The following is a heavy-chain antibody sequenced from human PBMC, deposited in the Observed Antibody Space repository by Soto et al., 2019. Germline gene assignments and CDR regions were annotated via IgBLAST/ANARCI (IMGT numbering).Heavy chain of an antibody. CDR1: GGTFSSYA. CDR3: AREWIVVVPAARLDYYGMDV. Sequence: GASVKVSCKASGGTFSSYAISWVRQAPGQGLEWMGGIIPIFGTANYAQKFQGRVTITADKSTSTAYMELSSLRSEDTAVYYCAREWIVVVPAARLDYYGMDVWCQGTTVTVSS. D-gene: IGHD2-2*01. CDR2: IIPIFGTA. J-gene: IGHJ6*02. V-gene: IGHV1-69*06.